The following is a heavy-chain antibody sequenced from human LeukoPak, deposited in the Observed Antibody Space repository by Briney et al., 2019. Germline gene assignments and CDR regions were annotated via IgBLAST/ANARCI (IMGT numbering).Heavy chain of an antibody. V-gene: IGHV1-18*01. Sequence: ASVKVSCKASGYIFTSYGISWVRQAPGQGLEWMGWISAYNGNTNYAQKLQGRVTMTTDTSTSTAYMELRSLRSDDTAVYYCASYSSGWSPFDYWGQGTLVTVSS. CDR2: ISAYNGNT. CDR1: GYIFTSYG. CDR3: ASYSSGWSPFDY. J-gene: IGHJ4*02. D-gene: IGHD6-19*01.